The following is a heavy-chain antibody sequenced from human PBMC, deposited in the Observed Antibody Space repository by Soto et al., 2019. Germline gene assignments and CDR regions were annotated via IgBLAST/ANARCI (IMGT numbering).Heavy chain of an antibody. Sequence: SLRLSCAASGFTFDDYAMHWVRQAPGKGLEWVSGISWNSGSIGYADSVKGRFTISRDNAKNSLYLQMNSLRAEDTALYYCAKDLSGSSAGYYYGMDVWGQGTTVTVSS. CDR2: ISWNSGSI. D-gene: IGHD1-26*01. J-gene: IGHJ6*02. CDR1: GFTFDDYA. V-gene: IGHV3-9*01. CDR3: AKDLSGSSAGYYYGMDV.